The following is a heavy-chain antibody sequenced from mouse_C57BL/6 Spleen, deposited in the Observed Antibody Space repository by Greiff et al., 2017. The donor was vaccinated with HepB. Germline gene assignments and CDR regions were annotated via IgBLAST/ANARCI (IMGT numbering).Heavy chain of an antibody. J-gene: IGHJ3*01. V-gene: IGHV1-39*01. CDR1: GYSFTDYY. D-gene: IGHD1-1*02. Sequence: VQLQQSGPELVKPGASVKISCKASGYSFTDYYMNWVKQSNGKSLEWIGVINPNYGTTSYNQKFKGKATLTVDKSSSTAYMQLNSLTSKDSAVYDCASEDFYSGSLFGYWGQGTLLTVSA. CDR2: INPNYGTT. CDR3: ASEDFYSGSLFGY.